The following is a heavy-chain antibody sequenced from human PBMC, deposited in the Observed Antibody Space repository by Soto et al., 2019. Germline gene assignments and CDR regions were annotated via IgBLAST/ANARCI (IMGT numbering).Heavy chain of an antibody. CDR3: ARRMALYCSGGSCYSDY. J-gene: IGHJ4*02. V-gene: IGHV3-21*01. CDR2: ISSSSSYI. D-gene: IGHD2-15*01. CDR1: GFTFSSYS. Sequence: PGGSLRLSCAASGFTFSSYSMNWVRQAPGKGLEWVSSISSSSSYIYYADSVKGRFTISRDNAKNSLYLQMNSLRAEDTAVYYCARRMALYCSGGSCYSDYWGQGTLVTVSS.